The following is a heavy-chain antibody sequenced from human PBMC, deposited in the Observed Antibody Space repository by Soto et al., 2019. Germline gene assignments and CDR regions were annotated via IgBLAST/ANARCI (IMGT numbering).Heavy chain of an antibody. CDR1: GFFFNGFD. V-gene: IGHV3-23*01. CDR3: TMGSIPAVGRVFFES. D-gene: IGHD6-13*01. CDR2: ISANAGNI. Sequence: EVQLLESGGGLVQPGGSLRLSCAASGFFFNGFDMSWVRQAPGMGLEWVSTISANAGNINYAGSVRGRFSISRDSSKNSVDLQMNSLRVEDTAVYFCTMGSIPAVGRVFFESWGQGTLVTVSS. J-gene: IGHJ4*02.